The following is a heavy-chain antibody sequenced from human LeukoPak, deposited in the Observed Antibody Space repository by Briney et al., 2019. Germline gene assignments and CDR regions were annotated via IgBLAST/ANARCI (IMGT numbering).Heavy chain of an antibody. D-gene: IGHD6-13*01. J-gene: IGHJ4*02. CDR3: ARARGYLEN. CDR1: GDSVSSKSAA. Sequence: SQTLSLTCAISGDSVSSKSAAWNWIRQSPSRGLEWLGRTYYRSKWFSEYELSVKSRITIKPDTFKNQFTLQLNSVTPEDTAVYYCARARGYLENWGQGTLVTVSS. CDR2: TYYRSKWFS. V-gene: IGHV6-1*01.